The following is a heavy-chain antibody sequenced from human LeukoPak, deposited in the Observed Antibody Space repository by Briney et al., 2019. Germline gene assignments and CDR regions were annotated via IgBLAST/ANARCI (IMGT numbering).Heavy chain of an antibody. J-gene: IGHJ6*03. CDR3: ASSLRWNYYYMDV. D-gene: IGHD4-23*01. CDR1: GGSISSYY. CDR2: IYYSGST. Sequence: SEILSLTCTVTGGSISSYYWSWIRQPPGKGLGWIGYIYYSGSTNYNPSLKSRVTISVDTSKNQFSLKLSSVTAADTAVYYCASSLRWNYYYMDVWGKGTTVTVSS. V-gene: IGHV4-59*01.